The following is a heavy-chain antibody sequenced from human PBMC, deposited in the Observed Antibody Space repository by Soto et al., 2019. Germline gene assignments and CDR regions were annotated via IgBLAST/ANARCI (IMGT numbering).Heavy chain of an antibody. CDR3: AGHSHKDY. CDR1: GFTVGNNY. Sequence: EVQLVESGGGLVQPGGSLRLSCAASGFTVGNNYMSWVRQAPGKGLEWVSLIYSGGSTYYADSVKGRFTICRDTSKNTVYLQMRSLRAEDAAVYYCAGHSHKDYWGQGTLVTVSS. J-gene: IGHJ4*02. CDR2: IYSGGST. V-gene: IGHV3-66*04.